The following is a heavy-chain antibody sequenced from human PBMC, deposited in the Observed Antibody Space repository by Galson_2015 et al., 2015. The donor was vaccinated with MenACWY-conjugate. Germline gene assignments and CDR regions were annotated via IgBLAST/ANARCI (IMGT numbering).Heavy chain of an antibody. Sequence: QSGAEVKEPGESLKISCMGSGYSFTTYWIAWVRQMPGKGLERMGLISPGDSHTRYNPAFQGQVTISADNSITTAYLQWNSLQASDTAMYYCARHPPGGRGMDVWGQGTTVTVSS. J-gene: IGHJ6*02. D-gene: IGHD1-26*01. CDR3: ARHPPGGRGMDV. CDR1: GYSFTTYW. V-gene: IGHV5-51*01. CDR2: ISPGDSHT.